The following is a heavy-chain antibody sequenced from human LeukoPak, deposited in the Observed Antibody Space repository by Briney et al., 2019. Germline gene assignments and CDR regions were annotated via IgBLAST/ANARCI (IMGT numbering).Heavy chain of an antibody. V-gene: IGHV3-33*01. J-gene: IGHJ4*02. Sequence: GSLRLSCAASGFTFSSYGMHWVRQAPGKGVEWVAMIWYDGSNTYYADSVKGRFTISRDNSKNTLFLQMDSLRAEDTAVYYCARDRSTTHFDYWGQGTLVTVSS. CDR3: ARDRSTTHFDY. CDR2: IWYDGSNT. CDR1: GFTFSSYG. D-gene: IGHD5/OR15-5a*01.